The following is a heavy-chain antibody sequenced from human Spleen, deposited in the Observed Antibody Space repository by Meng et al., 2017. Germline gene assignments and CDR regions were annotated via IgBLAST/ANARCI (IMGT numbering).Heavy chain of an antibody. D-gene: IGHD5-24*01. CDR3: ARSWITEMANFDY. CDR2: INTHNGNT. V-gene: IGHV1-3*04. Sequence: QVHVVQSGAEVKKPGASGKVSCKASGYIFTNYAMHWVRQAPGQRPEWMGWINTHNGNTKYSQKFQDRVTIIRDTSASTAYMELSSLRSEDTAVYYCARSWITEMANFDYWGQGTLVTVSS. J-gene: IGHJ4*02. CDR1: GYIFTNYA.